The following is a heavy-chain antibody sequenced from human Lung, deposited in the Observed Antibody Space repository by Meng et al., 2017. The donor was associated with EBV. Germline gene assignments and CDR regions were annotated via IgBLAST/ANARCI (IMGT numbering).Heavy chain of an antibody. D-gene: IGHD2-2*01. CDR2: INPGNGIT. CDR3: ARGIEVVGTGYF. V-gene: IGHV1-3*01. Sequence: VQLTQSGAGVKQPGAPVKISCKASGYTFTTYPMHWVRQAPGQRPEWVGWINPGNGITKYSHKFQDRVTIIRDTSANTAFLELRSLRLEDTAVYYCARGIEVVGTGYFWGQGSLVTVSS. CDR1: GYTFTTYP. J-gene: IGHJ4*02.